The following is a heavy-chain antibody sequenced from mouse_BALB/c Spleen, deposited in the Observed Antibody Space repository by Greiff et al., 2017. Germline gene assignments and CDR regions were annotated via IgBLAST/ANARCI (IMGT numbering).Heavy chain of an antibody. CDR2: IYPGDGDT. V-gene: IGHV1-82*01. CDR3: ARRERDAMDY. J-gene: IGHJ4*01. Sequence: VQLQQSGPELVKPGASVKISCKASGYAFSSSWMNWVKQRPGQGLEWIGRIYPGDGDTNYNGKFKGKATLTADKSSSTAYMQLSSLTSVDSAVYFCARRERDAMDYWGQGTSVTVSS. CDR1: GYAFSSSW.